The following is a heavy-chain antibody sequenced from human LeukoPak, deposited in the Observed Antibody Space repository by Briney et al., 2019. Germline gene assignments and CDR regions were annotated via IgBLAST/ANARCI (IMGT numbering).Heavy chain of an antibody. V-gene: IGHV3-23*01. CDR1: GFTFSTYA. D-gene: IGHD2-2*02. Sequence: PGGSLILSCAACGFTFSTYAMSWVRRPPGRELVGVSGISSRGGTTYYSDSLKGGFTISRDNSKNTLYLQMNSLRGEHTGVYYCSKDKAPGSCHTPSDYWGERTLVTVSS. CDR2: ISSRGGTT. J-gene: IGHJ4*02. CDR3: SKDKAPGSCHTPSDY.